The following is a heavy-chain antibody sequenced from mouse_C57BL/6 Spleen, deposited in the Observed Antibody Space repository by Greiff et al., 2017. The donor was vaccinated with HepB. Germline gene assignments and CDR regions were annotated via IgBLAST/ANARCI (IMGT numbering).Heavy chain of an antibody. CDR3: AREGTITTFDY. D-gene: IGHD1-1*01. J-gene: IGHJ2*01. CDR2: ISYDGSN. Sequence: DVQLQESGPGLVKPSQSLSLTCSVTGYSITSGYYWNWIRQFPGNKLEWMGYISYDGSNNYNPSLKNRISITRDTSKNQFFLKLNSVTTEDTATYYCAREGTITTFDYWGQGTTLTVSS. CDR1: GYSITSGYY. V-gene: IGHV3-6*01.